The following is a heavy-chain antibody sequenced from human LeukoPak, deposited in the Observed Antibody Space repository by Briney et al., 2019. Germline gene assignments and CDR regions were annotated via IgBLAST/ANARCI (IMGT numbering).Heavy chain of an antibody. CDR2: IGTAGDT. CDR1: GFSFSSYD. Sequence: GGSLRLSCAASGFSFSSYDMHWVRQATGKGLEWVSAIGTAGDTYYPGSVKGRFTISRDNSKNTLYLQMNSLRAEDTAVYYCAKDSDPWGQGTLVTVSS. J-gene: IGHJ5*02. V-gene: IGHV3-13*01. CDR3: AKDSDP.